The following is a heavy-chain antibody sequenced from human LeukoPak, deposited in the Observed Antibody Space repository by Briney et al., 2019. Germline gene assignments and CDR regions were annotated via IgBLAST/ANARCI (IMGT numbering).Heavy chain of an antibody. CDR2: ISSGSTYT. CDR3: ARESDSSGYYDY. J-gene: IGHJ4*02. D-gene: IGHD3-22*01. Sequence: GGSLRLSCAASGFSFSNFYMSWIRQAPGKGREWVSYISSGSTYTNSADSVRGRFTISRDNAKNSLYLQMNSLRVEDTAVYYCARESDSSGYYDYWGQGTLVTVSS. V-gene: IGHV3-11*06. CDR1: GFSFSNFY.